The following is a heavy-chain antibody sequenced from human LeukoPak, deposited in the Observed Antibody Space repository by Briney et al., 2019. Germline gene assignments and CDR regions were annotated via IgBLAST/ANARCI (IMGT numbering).Heavy chain of an antibody. Sequence: GGSLRLSCVASGFTFSDYTMHWVRQAPGKGLEYVSAISSYGDNTYYANSVKGRFTISRDNSKNTLYLQMGGLRADDMAVYYCARATNSYGGNSDYWGQGTLVTVSS. CDR1: GFTFSDYT. D-gene: IGHD4-23*01. CDR3: ARATNSYGGNSDY. J-gene: IGHJ4*02. V-gene: IGHV3-64*01. CDR2: ISSYGDNT.